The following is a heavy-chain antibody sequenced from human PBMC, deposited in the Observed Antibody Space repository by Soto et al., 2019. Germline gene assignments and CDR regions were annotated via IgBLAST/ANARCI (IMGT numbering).Heavy chain of an antibody. CDR2: IKSKTDSGTT. V-gene: IGHV3-15*01. J-gene: IGHJ4*02. CDR3: TTAKEYYYYDSSGYYYFDY. Sequence: EVQLVESGGGLVKPGGSLRLSCAASGFTFSNAWMSWVRQAPGKGLEWVGRIKSKTDSGTTDYAAPVKGRFTISRDDSKNTLYLQMNSLKTEDTAVYYCTTAKEYYYYDSSGYYYFDYWGQGTLVTVSS. CDR1: GFTFSNAW. D-gene: IGHD3-22*01.